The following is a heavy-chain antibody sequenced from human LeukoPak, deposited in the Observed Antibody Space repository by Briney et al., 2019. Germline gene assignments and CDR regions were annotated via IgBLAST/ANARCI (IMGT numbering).Heavy chain of an antibody. V-gene: IGHV1-2*02. CDR1: GYTFTGYY. J-gene: IGHJ4*02. CDR2: INPNSGGT. D-gene: IGHD3-10*01. Sequence: ASVKVSCKASGYTFTGYYMHWVRQAPGQGLEWMGWINPNSGGTNYAQKFQGRVTMTRDTSISTAYMELSRLRSDDTAVYYCARDSRYYGSGSYYTATDYWGQGTLVTVSS. CDR3: ARDSRYYGSGSYYTATDY.